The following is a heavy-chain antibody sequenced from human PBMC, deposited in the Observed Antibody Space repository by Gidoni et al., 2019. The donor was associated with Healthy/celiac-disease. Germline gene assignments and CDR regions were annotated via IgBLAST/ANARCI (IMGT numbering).Heavy chain of an antibody. V-gene: IGHV4-30-2*01. D-gene: IGHD4-17*01. CDR1: GGSISSGGYS. Sequence: QLQLQESGSGLVKPSQTLSLTCAVSGGSISSGGYSWSWIRQPPGKGLEWIGYIYHSGSTYYNPSLKSRVTISVDRSKNQFSLKLSSVTAADTAVYYCARDLGWDGDYGVRDAFDIWGQGTMVTVSS. CDR3: ARDLGWDGDYGVRDAFDI. CDR2: IYHSGST. J-gene: IGHJ3*02.